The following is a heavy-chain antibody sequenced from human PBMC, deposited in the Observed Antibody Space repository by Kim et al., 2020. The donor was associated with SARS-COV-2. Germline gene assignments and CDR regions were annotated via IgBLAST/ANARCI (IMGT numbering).Heavy chain of an antibody. V-gene: IGHV3-48*03. CDR3: ARDPPFIAAAGKVDNWFDP. J-gene: IGHJ5*02. Sequence: GGSLRLSCAASGFTFSSYEMNWVRQAPGKGLEWVSYISSSGSTIYYADSVKGRFTISRDNAKNSLYLQMNSLRAEDTAVYYCARDPPFIAAAGKVDNWFDPWGQGTLVTVSS. CDR1: GFTFSSYE. D-gene: IGHD6-13*01. CDR2: ISSSGSTI.